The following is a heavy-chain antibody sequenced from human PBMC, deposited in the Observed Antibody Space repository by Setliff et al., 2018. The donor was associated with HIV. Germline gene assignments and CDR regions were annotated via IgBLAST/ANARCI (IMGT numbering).Heavy chain of an antibody. J-gene: IGHJ4*02. V-gene: IGHV1-3*01. D-gene: IGHD3-10*01. CDR2: INAGNTNT. Sequence: ASVKVSCKASGYTFTTYAMHWVRQAPGQRLEWMGWINAGNTNTKYSQKFQGRVTITRDTSASTAYMELSSLRSEDTAVYFCATPWTGYWGQGTLVTVSS. CDR1: GYTFTTYA. CDR3: ATPWTGY.